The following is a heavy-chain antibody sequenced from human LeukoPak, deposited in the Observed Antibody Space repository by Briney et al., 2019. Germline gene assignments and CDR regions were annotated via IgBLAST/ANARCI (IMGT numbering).Heavy chain of an antibody. CDR3: AREGEDILTGYYFDY. CDR2: ISSSSSYI. V-gene: IGHV3-21*01. CDR1: GFTFSSYS. Sequence: PGGSLRPSCAASGFTFSSYSMNWVRQAPGKGLEWVSSISSSSSYIYYADSVKGRFTISRDNAKNSLYLQMNSLRAEDTAVYYCAREGEDILTGYYFDYWGQGTLVTVSS. J-gene: IGHJ4*02. D-gene: IGHD3-9*01.